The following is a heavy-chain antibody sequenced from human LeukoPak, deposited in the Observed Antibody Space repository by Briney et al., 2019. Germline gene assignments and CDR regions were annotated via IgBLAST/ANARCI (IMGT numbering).Heavy chain of an antibody. CDR2: ISVGGVNT. V-gene: IGHV3-23*01. D-gene: IGHD2-15*01. Sequence: GGSLRLSCATSGFTFRSYAMSWVRQAPGKGLDWVSAISVGGVNTYYADSVKGRFTISRDSSNNTLYLQMNSLRADDTAVYFCAKVLTPHCSGASCFIFDFWGQGTQVTVSS. CDR1: GFTFRSYA. CDR3: AKVLTPHCSGASCFIFDF. J-gene: IGHJ4*02.